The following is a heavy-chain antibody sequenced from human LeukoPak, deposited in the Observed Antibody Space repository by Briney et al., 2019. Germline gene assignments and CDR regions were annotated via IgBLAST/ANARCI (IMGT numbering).Heavy chain of an antibody. V-gene: IGHV3-23*01. D-gene: IGHD3-10*01. Sequence: PGPYLRLSCAASGFTFINYAMSSVSPAPGEGLDFVSSISSSGGSTNYADSVKGRFTISRDNSKNTLYLQMNSLRAEDTAVYYCAKGRNDYGSGGPDYWGQGTLVTVSS. CDR3: AKGRNDYGSGGPDY. CDR2: ISSSGGST. CDR1: GFTFINYA. J-gene: IGHJ4*02.